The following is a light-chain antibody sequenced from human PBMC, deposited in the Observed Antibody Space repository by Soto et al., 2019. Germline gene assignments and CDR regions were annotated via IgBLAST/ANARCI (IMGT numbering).Light chain of an antibody. V-gene: IGLV2-11*01. Sequence: QSALTQPRSVSGSPGQSVTISCTGTSSDVGHYDYVSWCQQHPGKAPKLIIYDVNKRPSGVPDRFSGSKSGNTASLSISGLQTEDEAEYYCCSFTVSITRVFGTGTKLTVL. CDR3: CSFTVSITRV. CDR1: SSDVGHYDY. J-gene: IGLJ1*01. CDR2: DVN.